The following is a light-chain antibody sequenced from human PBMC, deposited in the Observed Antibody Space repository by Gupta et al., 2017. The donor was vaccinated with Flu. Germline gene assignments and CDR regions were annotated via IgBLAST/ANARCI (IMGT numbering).Light chain of an antibody. CDR3: QQDNNWPRT. J-gene: IGKJ1*01. CDR1: QNVNSD. V-gene: IGKV3-15*01. CDR2: GAS. Sequence: EILMTPSPDTLSVSPGETSTLSCRASQNVNSDVTWYQQKPGQAPRLLIYGASTRATGVPSSIRGSGSVTEFTLTISSRQSEDSAAYTCQQDNNWPRTFGQGTKVEIK.